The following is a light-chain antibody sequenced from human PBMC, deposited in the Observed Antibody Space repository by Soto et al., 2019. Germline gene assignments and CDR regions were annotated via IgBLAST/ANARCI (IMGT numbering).Light chain of an antibody. CDR2: GAS. CDR1: QSVGSN. CDR3: QQYNNWPSIT. Sequence: IVITQSAPTVSVSPVHRATSSCTSRQSVGSNLAWYQQKPGQAPRLLIYGASTRATGIPARFSGSGSGTEFTLTISSLQSEDFAVYYCQQYNNWPSITFGQGTRLEIK. J-gene: IGKJ5*01. V-gene: IGKV3D-15*01.